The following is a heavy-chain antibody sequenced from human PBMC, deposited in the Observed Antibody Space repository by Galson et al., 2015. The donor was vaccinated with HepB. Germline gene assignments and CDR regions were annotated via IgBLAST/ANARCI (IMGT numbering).Heavy chain of an antibody. Sequence: LRLSCAASGFTFSSYAIHWVRQAPGKGLEWVAVISYDGSNKYYADSVKGRFTISRDNSKNALYLQMNSLRAEDTAVYYCARGTYYYDSSGYYYGGSVDYWGQGTLVTVSS. D-gene: IGHD3-22*01. V-gene: IGHV3-30-3*01. CDR2: ISYDGSNK. CDR1: GFTFSSYA. CDR3: ARGTYYYDSSGYYYGGSVDY. J-gene: IGHJ4*02.